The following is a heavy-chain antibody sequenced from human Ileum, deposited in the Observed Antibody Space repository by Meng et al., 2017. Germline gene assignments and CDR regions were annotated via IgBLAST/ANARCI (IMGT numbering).Heavy chain of an antibody. CDR3: ARDRRDSSGWFYFDY. CDR2: IYYSGNT. V-gene: IGHV4-59*02. J-gene: IGHJ4*02. Sequence: LQEPGPGLWSPSEALPLPCTVSGGSVSSSWSWIRQPPGKGLEWIGHIYYSGNTNYNPSLKSRVTISVDTSKNQFSLKLSSVTAADTAVYFCARDRRDSSGWFYFDYWAQGTLVTVSS. D-gene: IGHD6-19*01. CDR1: GGSVSSS.